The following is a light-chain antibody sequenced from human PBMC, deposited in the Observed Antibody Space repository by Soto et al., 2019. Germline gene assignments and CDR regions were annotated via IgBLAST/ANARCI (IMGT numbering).Light chain of an antibody. CDR3: QSYDSSLSGLYV. V-gene: IGLV1-40*01. Sequence: QAVVTQPPSVSGAPGQRVTISCTGSSSNIGAGYDVHWYQQLPGTAPKLLIYGNSNRPSGVPDRFSGSKSGTSASLAITGLQAEDDADYYCQSYDSSLSGLYVFGTGTKVTVL. CDR2: GNS. CDR1: SSNIGAGYD. J-gene: IGLJ1*01.